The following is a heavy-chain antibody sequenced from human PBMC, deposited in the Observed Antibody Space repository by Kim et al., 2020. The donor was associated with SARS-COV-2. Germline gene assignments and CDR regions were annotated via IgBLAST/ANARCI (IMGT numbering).Heavy chain of an antibody. Sequence: VKGRFTISRDNSKNTLYLQMNSLRAEDTAVYYCARDGYSNNPDYYYGMDVWGQGTTVTVSS. V-gene: IGHV3-53*01. J-gene: IGHJ6*02. D-gene: IGHD5-18*01. CDR3: ARDGYSNNPDYYYGMDV.